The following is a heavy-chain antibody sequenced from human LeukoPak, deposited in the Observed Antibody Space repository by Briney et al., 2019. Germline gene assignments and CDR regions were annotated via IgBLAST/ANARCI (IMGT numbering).Heavy chain of an antibody. CDR1: GFTFSSYG. J-gene: IGHJ4*02. CDR2: IRYDGSNK. D-gene: IGHD5-12*01. CDR3: ARVGYSGWNLEY. Sequence: PGGSLRLSCAASGFTFSSYGMHWVRQAPGKGLEWVAFIRYDGSNKYYADSVKGRFTISRDNSKNTLYLQMNSLRDEDTAVYYCARVGYSGWNLEYWGQGTLVTVSS. V-gene: IGHV3-30*02.